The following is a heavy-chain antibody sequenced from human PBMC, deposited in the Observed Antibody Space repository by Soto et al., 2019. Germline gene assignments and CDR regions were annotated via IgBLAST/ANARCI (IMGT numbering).Heavy chain of an antibody. D-gene: IGHD6-13*01. Sequence: GASVKVSCKASGYTFTGYYMHWVRQAPGQGLEWMGWINPNSGGTNYAQKFQGRVTMTRDTSISTAYMELSRLRSDDTAVYYCARSRGRMYSSSWYWFDPWGQGTLVTVSS. CDR2: INPNSGGT. V-gene: IGHV1-2*02. CDR1: GYTFTGYY. CDR3: ARSRGRMYSSSWYWFDP. J-gene: IGHJ5*02.